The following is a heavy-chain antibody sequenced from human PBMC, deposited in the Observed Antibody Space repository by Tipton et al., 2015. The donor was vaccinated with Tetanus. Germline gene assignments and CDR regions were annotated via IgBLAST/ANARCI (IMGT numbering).Heavy chain of an antibody. CDR3: AKDRGDIVVVPTAPAFDI. J-gene: IGHJ3*02. V-gene: IGHV3-9*01. Sequence: SLRLSCAASGFTFDDYAMHWVRQAPGKGLEWVSGISWNVGSIGYADSVKGRFTISRDNAKNSLYLQMNSLRAEDTAFYYCAKDRGDIVVVPTAPAFDIWGQGTMVTVSS. D-gene: IGHD2-2*01. CDR2: ISWNVGSI. CDR1: GFTFDDYA.